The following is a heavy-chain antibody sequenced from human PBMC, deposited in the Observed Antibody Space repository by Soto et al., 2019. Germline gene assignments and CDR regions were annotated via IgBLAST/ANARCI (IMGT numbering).Heavy chain of an antibody. Sequence: QVQLVQSGAEVKKPGSSVKVSCKASGGTFSSYAISWVRQAPGQGLEWMGGIIPIFGTANYAQKFQGRVTITAEESTSAAYMELSSLRSEDTAVYYCAREVRRSGGNSNAFDIWGQGTMVTVSS. V-gene: IGHV1-69*12. J-gene: IGHJ3*02. CDR2: IIPIFGTA. CDR1: GGTFSSYA. CDR3: AREVRRSGGNSNAFDI. D-gene: IGHD2-21*02.